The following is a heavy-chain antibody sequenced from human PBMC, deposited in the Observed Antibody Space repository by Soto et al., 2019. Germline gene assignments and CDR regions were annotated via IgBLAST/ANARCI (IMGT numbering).Heavy chain of an antibody. CDR1: GFTVSSNY. Sequence: GGSLRLSCAASGFTVSSNYISWVRQAPGKGLEWVSVIYADGTTYYADSVKDRFTISRDNSKNTVSLQMSSLRAEDTAVYYCAVDIEVTGMGHYYFDYWGQGALVTVSS. CDR2: IYADGTT. J-gene: IGHJ4*02. D-gene: IGHD2-15*01. CDR3: AVDIEVTGMGHYYFDY. V-gene: IGHV3-66*01.